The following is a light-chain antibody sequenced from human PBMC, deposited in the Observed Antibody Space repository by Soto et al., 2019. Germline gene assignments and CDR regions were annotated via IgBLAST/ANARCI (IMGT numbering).Light chain of an antibody. CDR1: SSDVGGYNY. CDR3: SSYAGSNNLI. V-gene: IGLV2-8*01. J-gene: IGLJ2*01. Sequence: QSVLTQPASVSGSPGQSITISCTGTSSDVGGYNYVSWYQQHPGKAPKLMIYDVNKRPSGVPDRFSGSKSGNTASLTVSGLQSEDEADYYCSSYAGSNNLIFGGGTQLTVL. CDR2: DVN.